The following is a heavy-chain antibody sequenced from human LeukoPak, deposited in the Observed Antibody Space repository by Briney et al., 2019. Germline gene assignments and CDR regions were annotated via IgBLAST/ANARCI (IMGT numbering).Heavy chain of an antibody. V-gene: IGHV3-48*04. Sequence: GGSLRLSCAASGFTFSSYSMNWVRQAPGKGLEWVSYISSSSSTIYYADSVKGRFTISRDNAKNSLYLQMNSLRAEDTAVYYCARDIYPYCSGGSCYGYLDYWGQGTLVTVSS. CDR2: ISSSSSTI. CDR3: ARDIYPYCSGGSCYGYLDY. D-gene: IGHD2-15*01. J-gene: IGHJ4*02. CDR1: GFTFSSYS.